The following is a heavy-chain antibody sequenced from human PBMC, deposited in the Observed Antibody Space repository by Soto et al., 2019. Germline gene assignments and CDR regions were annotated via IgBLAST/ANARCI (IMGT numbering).Heavy chain of an antibody. D-gene: IGHD2-21*02. V-gene: IGHV3-23*04. CDR3: AKGGGGDHGY. Sequence: EVQLVESEGGLVQPGGSLRLSCEASGFIFTTSDMSWVRQAPGKGLEWISSITITGDTTHYANSGKGRFTISRDNTRNPVYFQMKRRRGEDTAVYYCAKGGGGDHGYWGQGTLVAVSS. CDR2: ITITGDTT. J-gene: IGHJ4*02. CDR1: GFIFTTSD.